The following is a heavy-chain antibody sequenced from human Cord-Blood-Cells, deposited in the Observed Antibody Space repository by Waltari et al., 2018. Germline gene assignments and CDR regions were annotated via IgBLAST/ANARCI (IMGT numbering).Heavy chain of an antibody. CDR1: GFTFSSYA. CDR2: ISGSGCST. CDR3: ARVVLLWFRESERDY. J-gene: IGHJ4*02. V-gene: IGHV3-23*01. Sequence: EVQLLESGGGLVQPGGSLRLSCAASGFTFSSYAMSWVRQAPGKGLEWVSAISGSGCSTDYADSVKGRFTISRDNSKNTLYLQMNILRAECTAVYYGARVVLLWFRESERDYWGQGTLVTVAS. D-gene: IGHD3-10*01.